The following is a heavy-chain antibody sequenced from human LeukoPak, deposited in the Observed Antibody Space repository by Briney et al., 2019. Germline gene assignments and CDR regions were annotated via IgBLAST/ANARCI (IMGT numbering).Heavy chain of an antibody. D-gene: IGHD6-19*01. Sequence: GGSLRLSCAASGFTFSSYAMSWVRQAPGKGLGWVAAINLIGRNTYYADSVKGRFTISRDNSKNTLYLQMNSLRAEDTAVYYCAKDSSGGDFDYWGQGTLVTVSS. CDR1: GFTFSSYA. CDR2: INLIGRNT. CDR3: AKDSSGGDFDY. V-gene: IGHV3-23*01. J-gene: IGHJ4*02.